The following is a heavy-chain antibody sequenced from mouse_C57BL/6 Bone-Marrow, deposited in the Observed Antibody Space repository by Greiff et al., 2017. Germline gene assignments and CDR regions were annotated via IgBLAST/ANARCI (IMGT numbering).Heavy chain of an antibody. CDR2: IHPNSGST. J-gene: IGHJ3*01. Sequence: QVQLQQPGAELVKPGASVKLSCKASGYTFTSYWMHWVKQRPGQGLEWIGMIHPNSGSTNYNEKFKSKATLTVDKSSSTAYMQLSSLTSEDSAVYYCARKRYYGSSLFAYWGQGTLVTGSA. CDR3: ARKRYYGSSLFAY. CDR1: GYTFTSYW. V-gene: IGHV1-64*01. D-gene: IGHD1-1*01.